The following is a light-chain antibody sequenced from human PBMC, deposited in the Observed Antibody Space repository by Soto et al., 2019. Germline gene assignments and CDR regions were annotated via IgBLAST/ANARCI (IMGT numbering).Light chain of an antibody. CDR2: GAS. Sequence: EIVMTQSPATLSVSPGERATLSCRASQSVSSNLAWYQQKPGQAPRLLIYGASTRATGIPARFSGSGSGTEFTLTISSLQSEDFVVYYCQQYNKWPYTFGQGTKLEIK. CDR1: QSVSSN. J-gene: IGKJ2*01. V-gene: IGKV3-15*01. CDR3: QQYNKWPYT.